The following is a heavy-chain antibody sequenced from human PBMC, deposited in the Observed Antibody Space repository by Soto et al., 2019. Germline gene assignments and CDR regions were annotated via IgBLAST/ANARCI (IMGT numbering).Heavy chain of an antibody. CDR3: ARLEGLATISYYFDF. J-gene: IGHJ4*02. V-gene: IGHV4-39*01. Sequence: QLQLQESGPGLVKPSETLSLTCSVSDDSINSDKYYWGWIRQPPGKGLEWIGSIYYRGNAYYNPSLPIRVTLSLDKSRSQFSLKLNSVTAADSAVYFCARLEGLATISYYFDFWGPGALVTVSS. D-gene: IGHD3-9*01. CDR1: DDSINSDKYY. CDR2: IYYRGNA.